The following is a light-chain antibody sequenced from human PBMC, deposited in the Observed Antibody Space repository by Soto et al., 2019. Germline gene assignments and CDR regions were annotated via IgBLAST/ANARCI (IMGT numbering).Light chain of an antibody. Sequence: SYELTQPLSVSVALGQTATVTCGGNNILSKYVHWYQQKPCQAPVLVIYRDTNRPSGIPERLSGSKSGNTATLTISRAQAGDEADYYCQVWDSNTEVFGTGTKLTVL. CDR1: NILSKY. J-gene: IGLJ1*01. CDR2: RDT. CDR3: QVWDSNTEV. V-gene: IGLV3-9*01.